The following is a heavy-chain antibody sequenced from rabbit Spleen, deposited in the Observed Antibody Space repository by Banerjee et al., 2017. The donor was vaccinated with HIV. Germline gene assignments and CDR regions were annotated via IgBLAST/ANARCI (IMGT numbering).Heavy chain of an antibody. V-gene: IGHV1S45*01. CDR3: ARGSAAMTMVITGYYLGL. J-gene: IGHJ3*01. D-gene: IGHD2-1*01. CDR1: GFSFSNNYW. Sequence: QEQLEESGGDLVKPEGSLTLTCTASGFSFSNNYWICWVRQAPGKGLEWIACIYTSGGVSYYANWAKGRFTISKTSSTTVTLQMTSLTAADTATYFCARGSAAMTMVITGYYLGLWGQGTLSPS. CDR2: IYTSGGVS.